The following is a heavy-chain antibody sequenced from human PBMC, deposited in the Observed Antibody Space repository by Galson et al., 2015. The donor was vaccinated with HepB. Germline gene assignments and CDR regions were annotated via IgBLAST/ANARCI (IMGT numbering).Heavy chain of an antibody. V-gene: IGHV4-39*01. CDR1: GGSISSSSYY. Sequence: SETLSLTCTVSGGSISSSSYYWGWIRQPPGKGLEWIGSIYYSGSTYYNPSLKSRVTISVDTSKNQFSLKLSSVTAADTAVYYCASRGWSAAGHRYYGMDVWGQGTTVTVSS. CDR2: IYYSGST. J-gene: IGHJ6*02. D-gene: IGHD6-13*01. CDR3: ASRGWSAAGHRYYGMDV.